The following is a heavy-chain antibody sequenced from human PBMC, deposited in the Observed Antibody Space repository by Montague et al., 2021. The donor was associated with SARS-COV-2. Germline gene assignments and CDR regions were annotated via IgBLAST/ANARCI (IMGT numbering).Heavy chain of an antibody. CDR3: ASVRGVQYQLVFSTYYYYYMDV. V-gene: IGHV4-61*01. D-gene: IGHD2-2*01. Sequence: SETLSLTCSVSGGSVSSGSCYWSWIRQPPGKGLEWIGYIYYSGSTNYNPSLKSRVTISVDTSKNQFSLKLSSVTAADTAVYYCASVRGVQYQLVFSTYYYYYMDVWGKGTTVTVSS. J-gene: IGHJ6*03. CDR1: GGSVSSGSCY. CDR2: IYYSGST.